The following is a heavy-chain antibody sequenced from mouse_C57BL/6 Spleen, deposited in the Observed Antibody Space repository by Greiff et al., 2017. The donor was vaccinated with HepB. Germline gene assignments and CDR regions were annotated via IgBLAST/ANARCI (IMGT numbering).Heavy chain of an antibody. V-gene: IGHV5-9*01. CDR3: ARMLLQAYYFDY. D-gene: IGHD2-3*01. Sequence: EVNVVESGGGLVKPGGSLKLSCAASGFTFSSYTMSWVRQTPEKRLEWVATISGGGGNTYYPDSVKGRFTISRDNAKNTLYLQMSSLRSEDTALFYCARMLLQAYYFDYWGQGTTLTVSS. CDR2: ISGGGGNT. J-gene: IGHJ2*01. CDR1: GFTFSSYT.